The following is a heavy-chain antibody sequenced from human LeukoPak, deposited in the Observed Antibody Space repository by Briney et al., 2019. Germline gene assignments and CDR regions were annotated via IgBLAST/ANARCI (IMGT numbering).Heavy chain of an antibody. CDR3: ARDNWGWSDAFDI. CDR1: GFTLNGYW. CDR2: INSDGSTT. J-gene: IGHJ3*02. Sequence: GGSLRLSCAAPGFTLNGYWMQWVRQAPGKGLVWVSRINSDGSTTSYADSVKGRFTISRDNAKNSLYLQMNSLRAEDTAVYYCARDNWGWSDAFDIWGQGTMVTVSS. D-gene: IGHD7-27*01. V-gene: IGHV3-74*01.